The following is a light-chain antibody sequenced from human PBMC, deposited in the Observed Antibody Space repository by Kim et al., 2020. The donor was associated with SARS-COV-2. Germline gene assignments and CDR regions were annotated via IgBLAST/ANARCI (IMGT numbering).Light chain of an antibody. V-gene: IGLV1-40*01. Sequence: RVTISCTESSSNIGAGYDVHWYQQLPGTAPKLLIYGNSNRPSGVPDRFSGSKSGTSASLAITGLQAEDEADYYCQSYDSSLSGSVFGGGTQLTVL. CDR3: QSYDSSLSGSV. J-gene: IGLJ2*01. CDR1: SSNIGAGYD. CDR2: GNS.